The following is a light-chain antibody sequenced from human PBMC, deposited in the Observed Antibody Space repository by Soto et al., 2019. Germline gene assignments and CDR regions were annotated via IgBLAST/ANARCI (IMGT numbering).Light chain of an antibody. Sequence: EIVMTQSPGTLSVSPGERATLSCMAIQSVRSSLAWYQQKPGQAPRLLIYDASNRATGIPAKFSGSGSGTDFTLTISSLEPEDSAVYYCQQRSNSPPWITFGQGTRLEIK. V-gene: IGKV3-11*01. CDR3: QQRSNSPPWIT. CDR2: DAS. J-gene: IGKJ5*01. CDR1: QSVRSS.